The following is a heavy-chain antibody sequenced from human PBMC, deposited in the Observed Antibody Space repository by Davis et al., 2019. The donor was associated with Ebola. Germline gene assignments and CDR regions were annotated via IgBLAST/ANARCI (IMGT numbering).Heavy chain of an antibody. CDR2: ISSDSDYI. D-gene: IGHD6-19*01. V-gene: IGHV3-21*04. CDR3: AKNKDQWLVHIDGFDI. Sequence: GGSLRLSCAASGFTFSTYSMSWVRQAPGKGLEWVSSISSDSDYIYYADSVKGRFTISRDYSKNTLFLQMNSLRAEDTAVYYCAKNKDQWLVHIDGFDIWGQGTMVTVSS. J-gene: IGHJ3*02. CDR1: GFTFSTYS.